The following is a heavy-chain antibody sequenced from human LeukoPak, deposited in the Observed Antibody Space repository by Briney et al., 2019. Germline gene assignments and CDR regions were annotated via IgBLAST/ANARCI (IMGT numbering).Heavy chain of an antibody. CDR1: GGSISSYY. J-gene: IGHJ4*02. Sequence: SETLSLTCTVSGGSISSYYWSWIRQPPGKGLEWIGYIYYSGSTNYNPSLKSRVTISVDTSKNLFSLKLSSVTAADTAVYYCARRRAGSYGDYFDYWGQGTLVTVSS. CDR3: ARRRAGSYGDYFDY. V-gene: IGHV4-59*08. D-gene: IGHD4-17*01. CDR2: IYYSGST.